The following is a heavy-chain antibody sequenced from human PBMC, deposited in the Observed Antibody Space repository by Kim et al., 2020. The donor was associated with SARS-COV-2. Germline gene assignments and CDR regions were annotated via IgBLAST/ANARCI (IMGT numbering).Heavy chain of an antibody. Sequence: QKYQGRVTITADESTSTAYMELSSLRSEDTAVYYCARLIAAAGGPYYFDYWGQGTLVTVSS. CDR3: ARLIAAAGGPYYFDY. D-gene: IGHD6-13*01. V-gene: IGHV1-69*01. J-gene: IGHJ4*02.